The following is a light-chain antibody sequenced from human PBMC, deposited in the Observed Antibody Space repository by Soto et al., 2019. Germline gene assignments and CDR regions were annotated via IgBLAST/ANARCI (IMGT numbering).Light chain of an antibody. Sequence: IRLTQSPSSLSASVGDRVTITCRASQGISSYLAWYQQKPGRAPKLLIYTASTLQSGVPSRFSGSGSGTDFTLTISSLQPEDFATYYCQQLKSYPHTFGGGTKVEIK. CDR1: QGISSY. CDR3: QQLKSYPHT. V-gene: IGKV1-9*01. CDR2: TAS. J-gene: IGKJ4*01.